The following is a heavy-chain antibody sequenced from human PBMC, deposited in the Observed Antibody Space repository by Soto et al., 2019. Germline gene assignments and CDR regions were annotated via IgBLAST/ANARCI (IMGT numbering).Heavy chain of an antibody. V-gene: IGHV4-59*08. CDR2: VYYSGST. CDR3: ARHLWVGSSWYLGAFDI. J-gene: IGHJ3*02. CDR1: GDSISNYY. Sequence: SETLSLTCTVSGDSISNYYGSWIRQPPGKGLEWIGYVYYSGSTNSNPSPKSRVTISVDTSKNQFSLKLRSVTAADTAVYYCARHLWVGSSWYLGAFDIWGQGTMVTVSS. D-gene: IGHD6-13*01.